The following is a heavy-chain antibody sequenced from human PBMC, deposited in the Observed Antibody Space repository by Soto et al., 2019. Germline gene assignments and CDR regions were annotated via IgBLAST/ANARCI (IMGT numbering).Heavy chain of an antibody. V-gene: IGHV1-18*01. Sequence: ASVKVSCKASGYTFTSYGLSWVRQAPGQGLEWMGWISAYNGNTNYAQKLQGRVTMTTDTSTSTAYMELRSLRSDDTAVYYCARGSGSYSGYYYYGMDVWGQGTTVTVSS. CDR2: ISAYNGNT. D-gene: IGHD1-26*01. CDR3: ARGSGSYSGYYYYGMDV. J-gene: IGHJ6*02. CDR1: GYTFTSYG.